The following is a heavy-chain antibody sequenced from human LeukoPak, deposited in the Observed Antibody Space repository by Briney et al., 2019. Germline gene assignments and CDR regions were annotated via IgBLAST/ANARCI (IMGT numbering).Heavy chain of an antibody. V-gene: IGHV3-64*05. D-gene: IGHD6-19*01. CDR1: GCTIISGD. CDR2: VSSNVYST. CDR3: TEDSKSRGGYVPPNFDY. Sequence: PGGSLRRSCSAAGCTIISGDINNVRQAPGKGLEYVSSVSSNVYSTHYADSVKCRFSISRDNSKNTHYVQMSSLINERTAVYYCTEDSKSRGGYVPPNFDYWGQGTLVTVSS. J-gene: IGHJ4*02.